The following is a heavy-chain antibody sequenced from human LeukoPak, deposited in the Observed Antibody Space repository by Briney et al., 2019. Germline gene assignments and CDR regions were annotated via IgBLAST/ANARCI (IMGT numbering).Heavy chain of an antibody. CDR1: GGSISSGDYY. CDR3: ARAPWDYGSGSYSVQFDY. D-gene: IGHD3-10*01. V-gene: IGHV4-30-4*01. CDR2: MYYSGST. Sequence: PSETLSLTCTVSGGSISSGDYYWSWVRQPPGEGLEWIGCMYYSGSTYYNPSLKSRVTISLHTSKNQFYLKLSSVTAADTAVYYCARAPWDYGSGSYSVQFDYWGQGTLVTVSS. J-gene: IGHJ4*02.